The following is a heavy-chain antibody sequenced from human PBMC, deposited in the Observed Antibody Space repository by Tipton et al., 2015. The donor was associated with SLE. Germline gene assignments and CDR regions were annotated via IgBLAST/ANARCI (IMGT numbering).Heavy chain of an antibody. J-gene: IGHJ6*02. D-gene: IGHD3-16*01. CDR1: GGSIRSYY. CDR2: IYHSGIT. CDR3: ARDRVTFGEFCMDV. Sequence: TLSLTCTVSGGSIRSYYWTWIRQPPGKRLEWIAYIYHSGITNYNPSLQSRVTISVDRSKNQFSLKLTSVTAADTAVYYCARDRVTFGEFCMDVWGQGTTVTVSS. V-gene: IGHV4-59*01.